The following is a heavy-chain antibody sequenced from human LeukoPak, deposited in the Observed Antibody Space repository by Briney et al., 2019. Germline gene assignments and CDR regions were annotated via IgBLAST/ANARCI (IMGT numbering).Heavy chain of an antibody. CDR2: ISSSSSYI. CDR3: ARGGIAMDQGVIIG. J-gene: IGHJ4*02. D-gene: IGHD3-10*01. Sequence: GGSLRLSCAASGFTFSSYCMNWVRQAPGKGLEWVSSISSSSSYIYYADSVKGRFTISRDNAKNSLYLQMNSLRAEDTAVYYCARGGIAMDQGVIIGWGQGTLVTVSS. CDR1: GFTFSSYC. V-gene: IGHV3-21*01.